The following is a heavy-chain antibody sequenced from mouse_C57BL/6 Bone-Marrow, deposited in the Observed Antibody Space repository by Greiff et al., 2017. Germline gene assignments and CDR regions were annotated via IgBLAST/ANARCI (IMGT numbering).Heavy chain of an antibody. D-gene: IGHD4-1*01. V-gene: IGHV5-4*01. CDR2: ISDGGSYT. Sequence: EVQVVESGGDLVKPGGSLKLSCAASGFTFSSYAMSWVRQTPEKRLEWVATISDGGSYTYYPDNVKGRFTISRDNAKNNLYLQMSHLKSEDTAMYYCARVRAGTGFAYWGQGTLVTVSA. CDR1: GFTFSSYA. CDR3: ARVRAGTGFAY. J-gene: IGHJ3*01.